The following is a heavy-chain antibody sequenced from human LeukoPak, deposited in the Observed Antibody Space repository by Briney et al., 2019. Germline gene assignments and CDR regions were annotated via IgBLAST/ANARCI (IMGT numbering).Heavy chain of an antibody. D-gene: IGHD6-19*01. V-gene: IGHV4-61*01. CDR3: AGGRTSIAVAGTGIYYYYGMDV. Sequence: PSETLSLTCTVSGGSVSSGSYYWSWIRQPPGKGLEWIGYIYYSGSTNYNPSLKSRVTISVDTSKNQFSLKLSSVTAADTAVYYCAGGRTSIAVAGTGIYYYYGMDVWGQGTTVTVSS. CDR1: GGSVSSGSYY. J-gene: IGHJ6*02. CDR2: IYYSGST.